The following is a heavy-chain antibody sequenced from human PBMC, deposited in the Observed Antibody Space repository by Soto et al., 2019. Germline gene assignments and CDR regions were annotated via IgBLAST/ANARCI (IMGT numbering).Heavy chain of an antibody. V-gene: IGHV4-31*03. CDR1: GGSISSGGYY. D-gene: IGHD2-15*01. CDR3: ARLNDVVVAPPSYWFDP. J-gene: IGHJ5*02. Sequence: SDTLSLTCTVSGGSISSGGYYWSWIRQHPGKGLEWIGYIYYSGSTYYNPSLKSRVTISVDTSKNQFSLKLSSVTAADTAVYYCARLNDVVVAPPSYWFDPWGQGTLVTVSS. CDR2: IYYSGST.